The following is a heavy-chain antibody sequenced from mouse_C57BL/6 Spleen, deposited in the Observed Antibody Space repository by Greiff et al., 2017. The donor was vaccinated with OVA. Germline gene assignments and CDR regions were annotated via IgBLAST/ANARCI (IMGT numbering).Heavy chain of an antibody. CDR3: ARGGTGFDY. Sequence: VKLMESGAELVRPGASVKLSCKASGYTFTDYYINWVKQRPGQGLEWIARIYPGSGNTYYNEKFKGKATLTAEKSSSTAYMQLSSLTSEDSAVYFCARGGTGFDYWGQGTTLTVSS. D-gene: IGHD3-3*01. J-gene: IGHJ2*01. V-gene: IGHV1-76*01. CDR2: IYPGSGNT. CDR1: GYTFTDYY.